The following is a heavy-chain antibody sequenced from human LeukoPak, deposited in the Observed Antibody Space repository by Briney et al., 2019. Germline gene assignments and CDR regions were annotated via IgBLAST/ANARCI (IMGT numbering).Heavy chain of an antibody. D-gene: IGHD6-13*01. Sequence: TGGSLRLSCAASGFTFSDYYMSWIRQAPGKGLEWVSYISSSGSTIYYADSAKGRFTISRDNAKNSLYLQMNSLRAEDTAVYYCARDRTRIAAAGPTPWFDPWGQGTLVTVSS. CDR2: ISSSGSTI. CDR1: GFTFSDYY. CDR3: ARDRTRIAAAGPTPWFDP. J-gene: IGHJ5*02. V-gene: IGHV3-11*01.